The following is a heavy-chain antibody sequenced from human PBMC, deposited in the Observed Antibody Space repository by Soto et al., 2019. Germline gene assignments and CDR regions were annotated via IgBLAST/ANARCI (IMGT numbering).Heavy chain of an antibody. J-gene: IGHJ5*02. CDR1: GFTVSSNY. Sequence: EVQLVESGGGLVQPGGSLRRSCAASGFTVSSNYMIWVRQAPGKGLEWVSVIDTGGTTNYADSLKGRFTISRDHTKDPVYLQMNSLRVADTAVYYWAGAEAETHSPWGQGTMVAFSS. CDR2: IDTGGTT. CDR3: AGAEAETHSP. D-gene: IGHD3-3*02. V-gene: IGHV3-66*01.